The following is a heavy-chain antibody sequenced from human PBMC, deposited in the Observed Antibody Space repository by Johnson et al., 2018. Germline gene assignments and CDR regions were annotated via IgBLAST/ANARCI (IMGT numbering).Heavy chain of an antibody. V-gene: IGHV3-23*04. CDR3: AKRAGMDV. J-gene: IGHJ6*02. CDR2: ISASGGST. Sequence: VQLVESGGGLVEPGGSLGLSCAASASGFTFRRYAMSWVRQAPGRGLEWVSTISASGGSTYYADSVKGRFTIARDNSKNSLYLQMSSLRAEDTAVYYCAKRAGMDVWGQGTTVTVSS. CDR1: GFTFRRYA.